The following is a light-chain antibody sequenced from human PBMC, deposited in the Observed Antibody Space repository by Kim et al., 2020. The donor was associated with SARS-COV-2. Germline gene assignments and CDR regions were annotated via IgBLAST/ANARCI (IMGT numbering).Light chain of an antibody. J-gene: IGKJ1*01. CDR3: QQYNSYPWT. CDR2: KAS. V-gene: IGKV1-5*03. Sequence: ASVGDRFTITCRASQSISSWLAWYQQKPGKAPKLLIYKASSLESGVPSRFSGSGSWTEFTLTIRSLQPDDFATYYCQQYNSYPWTFGQGTKVDIK. CDR1: QSISSW.